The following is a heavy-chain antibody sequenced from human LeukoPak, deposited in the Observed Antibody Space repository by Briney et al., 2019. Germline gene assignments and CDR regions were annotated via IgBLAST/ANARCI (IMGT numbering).Heavy chain of an antibody. J-gene: IGHJ4*02. CDR1: GFTFSDYY. Sequence: PGGSLRLSCAASGFTFSDYYMSWVRQAPGKGLEWVANIKQDGSEKYYVDSVKGRFTISRDNAKNSLYLQMNGLRAEDTAVYYCARAGDYGDFAIDYWGQGTLVTVSS. CDR2: IKQDGSEK. V-gene: IGHV3-7*01. D-gene: IGHD4-17*01. CDR3: ARAGDYGDFAIDY.